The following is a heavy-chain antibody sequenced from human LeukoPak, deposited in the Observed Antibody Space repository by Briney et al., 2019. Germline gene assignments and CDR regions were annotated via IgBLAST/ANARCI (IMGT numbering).Heavy chain of an antibody. J-gene: IGHJ4*02. CDR1: GFTFSTYG. D-gene: IGHD5-18*01. CDR2: ISYDGGKE. CDR3: AKIQTGD. V-gene: IGHV3-30*18. Sequence: GGSLRLSCAASGFTFSTYGMHWVRQAPGKGLEWVALISYDGGKEYYADSVKGRFTISRDNSKDTLYLQMNSLIPDDTAVYYCAKIQTGDWGQGTLVTVSS.